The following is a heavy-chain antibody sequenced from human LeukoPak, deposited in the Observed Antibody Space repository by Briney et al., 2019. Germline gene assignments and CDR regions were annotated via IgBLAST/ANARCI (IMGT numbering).Heavy chain of an antibody. CDR3: ARAGDSGTYYMDV. D-gene: IGHD3-10*01. CDR1: GFTFNTYY. J-gene: IGHJ6*03. CDR2: IKSDGISA. Sequence: PGGSLRLSCAASGFTFNTYYMHWVRQAPGKGLEWVSRIKSDGISASYADSVKGRFTISRDNAKNTLYLQVDSLRAEDTAVYYCARAGDSGTYYMDVWGKGTTVTVSS. V-gene: IGHV3-74*01.